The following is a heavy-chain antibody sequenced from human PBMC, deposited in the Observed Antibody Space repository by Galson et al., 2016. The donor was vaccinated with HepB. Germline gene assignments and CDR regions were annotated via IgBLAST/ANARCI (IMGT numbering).Heavy chain of an antibody. J-gene: IGHJ3*02. V-gene: IGHV4-59*01. CDR2: IDYTGST. CDR1: GGSISTYY. CDR3: ARDRYCSGNYYSEDAFDN. Sequence: SETLSLTCTVSGGSISTYYWTWIRQPPGKGLEWIGYIDYTGSTKYSPSLNSRVTMSVDTSKNQFSLKLRSVTAADTAVYYCARDRYCSGNYYSEDAFDNWGQGTMVTVSP. D-gene: IGHD3-10*01.